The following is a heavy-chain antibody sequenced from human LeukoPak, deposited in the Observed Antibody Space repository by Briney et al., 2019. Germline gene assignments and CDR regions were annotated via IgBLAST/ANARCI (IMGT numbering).Heavy chain of an antibody. CDR1: GDSISSTSYY. V-gene: IGHV4-39*01. CDR2: MYNSGTT. CDR3: ASRVYGLGSFNY. Sequence: TTSETLSLTCTVSGDSISSTSYYWDWIRQPPGRGLEWIGSMYNSGTTYYNPSLKSRVTISVDTSKNQFSLKVSSVTAADTAVYYCASRVYGLGSFNYWGQGTLVTVSS. J-gene: IGHJ4*01. D-gene: IGHD3-10*01.